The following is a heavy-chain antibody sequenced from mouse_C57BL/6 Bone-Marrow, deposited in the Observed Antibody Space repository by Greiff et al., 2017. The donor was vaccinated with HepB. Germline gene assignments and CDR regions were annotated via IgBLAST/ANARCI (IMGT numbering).Heavy chain of an antibody. CDR2: INSDGSST. CDR1: GFTFSDYY. CDR3: ARDYYDSSYWYFDV. Sequence: DVQLVESEGGLVQPGSSMKLSCTASGFTFSDYYMAWVRQVPEKGLEWVANINSDGSSTYYLDSLKSRFIISRDNAKNILYLQMSSLKSEDTATYYCARDYYDSSYWYFDVWGTGTTVTVSS. D-gene: IGHD1-1*01. J-gene: IGHJ1*03. V-gene: IGHV5-16*01.